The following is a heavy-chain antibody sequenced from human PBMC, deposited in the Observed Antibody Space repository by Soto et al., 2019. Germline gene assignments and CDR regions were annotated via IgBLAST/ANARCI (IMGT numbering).Heavy chain of an antibody. Sequence: QVQLVQSGAEVKKPGASVKVSCKASGYTFTSYDINWVRQATGQGLEWMGWMNPNSGKTGYAQKFQGRVTRTRNTSISTAYMELSSLRSEDTAVYYCAREPYVLMVYATNWFDPWGQGTLVTVSS. CDR1: GYTFTSYD. CDR2: MNPNSGKT. J-gene: IGHJ5*02. V-gene: IGHV1-8*01. D-gene: IGHD2-8*01. CDR3: AREPYVLMVYATNWFDP.